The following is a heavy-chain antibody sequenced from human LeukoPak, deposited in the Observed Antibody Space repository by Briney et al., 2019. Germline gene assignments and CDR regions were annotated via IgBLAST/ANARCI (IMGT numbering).Heavy chain of an antibody. Sequence: AGGSLRLSCAASGFTFSSYAMHWVRQAPGKGLEWVAVISYDGSNKYYADSVKGRFTISRDNSKNTLYLQMNSLRAEDTAVYYCARPPGSYYTETRYYFDYWGQGTLVTVSS. CDR3: ARPPGSYYTETRYYFDY. V-gene: IGHV3-30-3*01. CDR2: ISYDGSNK. D-gene: IGHD3-10*01. J-gene: IGHJ4*02. CDR1: GFTFSSYA.